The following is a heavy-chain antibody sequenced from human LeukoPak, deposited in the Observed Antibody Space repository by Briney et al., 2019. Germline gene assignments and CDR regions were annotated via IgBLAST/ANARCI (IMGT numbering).Heavy chain of an antibody. CDR1: GGSISSYY. D-gene: IGHD3-22*01. V-gene: IGHV4-59*01. CDR3: ARSSSAHYYDSSGYLPSHFDC. J-gene: IGHJ4*02. CDR2: ISYSCST. Sequence: SETLSLTCTVSGGSISSYYWSWIRQPPGKGLEWIGYISYSCSTNYNPSLKSRVTISVDTSKNQFSLKLSSVTAADTAVYYCARSSSAHYYDSSGYLPSHFDCWGQGTLVTVSS.